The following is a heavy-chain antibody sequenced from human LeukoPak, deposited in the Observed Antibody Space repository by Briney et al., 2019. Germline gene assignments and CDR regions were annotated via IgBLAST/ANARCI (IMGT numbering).Heavy chain of an antibody. J-gene: IGHJ6*02. CDR3: ARSPPYNSGGNYSYYYGMDV. D-gene: IGHD6-19*01. CDR2: IYSGGST. CDR1: GFTVRRNY. V-gene: IGHV3-66*01. Sequence: GGSLRLSCAASGFTVRRNYMSWVRQAPGKGLEWISVIYSGGSTYYADSVKGRFTISRDNSKNTLFLQMNSLRAEDTAVYYCARSPPYNSGGNYSYYYGMDVWGQGTTVTVSS.